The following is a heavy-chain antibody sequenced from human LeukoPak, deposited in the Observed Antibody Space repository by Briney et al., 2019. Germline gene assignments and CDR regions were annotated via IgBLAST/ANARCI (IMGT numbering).Heavy chain of an antibody. CDR2: ISYIGST. Sequence: SETLSLTCAVSGDSFSSHYWTWIRQPPGKGPEWIGYISYIGSTNYNPSLKSRVTISIDTFKNQFSLKLSSVTAADTAVYYCARDLVTVTKGFDIWGQGTMVSVSS. D-gene: IGHD4-17*01. V-gene: IGHV4-59*11. J-gene: IGHJ3*02. CDR3: ARDLVTVTKGFDI. CDR1: GDSFSSHY.